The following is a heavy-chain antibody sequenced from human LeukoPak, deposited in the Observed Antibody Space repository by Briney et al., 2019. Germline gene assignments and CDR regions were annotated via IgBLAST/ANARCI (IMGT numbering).Heavy chain of an antibody. CDR2: INAGNGNT. V-gene: IGHV1-3*01. Sequence: ASVKVSXKASGYTFTSYAMHWVRQAPGQRLEWMGWINAGNGNTKYSQKFQGRVTITRDTSASTAYMELSSLRSEDTAVYYCARDPGNLDPSLDYWGQGALVTVSS. D-gene: IGHD3/OR15-3a*01. J-gene: IGHJ4*02. CDR3: ARDPGNLDPSLDY. CDR1: GYTFTSYA.